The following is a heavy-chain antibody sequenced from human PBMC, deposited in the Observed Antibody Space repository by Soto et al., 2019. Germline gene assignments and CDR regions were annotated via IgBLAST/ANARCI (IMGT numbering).Heavy chain of an antibody. D-gene: IGHD1-26*01. CDR2: IYYSGTT. CDR3: AREAVGATYSVY. V-gene: IGHV4-28*03. J-gene: IGHJ4*02. CDR1: GYSISSSNW. Sequence: SETLSLTCAVSGYSISSSNWWGWIRQPPGKGLEWIGYIYYSGTTYYKPPLKSRVTMSVDTSKNSLYLQMNSLRVEDTALYYCAREAVGATYSVYWGQGILVTVSS.